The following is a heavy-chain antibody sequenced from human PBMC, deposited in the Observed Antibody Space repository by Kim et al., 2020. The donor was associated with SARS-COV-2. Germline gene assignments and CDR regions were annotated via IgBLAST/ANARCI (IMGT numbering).Heavy chain of an antibody. CDR1: GFTFSSYA. J-gene: IGHJ4*02. V-gene: IGHV3-23*01. CDR2: ISGSGGST. D-gene: IGHD3-22*01. Sequence: GGSLRLSCAASGFTFSSYAMSWVRQAPGKGLEWVSAISGSGGSTYYADSVKGRFTISRDNSKNTLYLQMNSLRAEDTAVYYCAKSRGITMIVRPNGDYWGQGTLVTVSS. CDR3: AKSRGITMIVRPNGDY.